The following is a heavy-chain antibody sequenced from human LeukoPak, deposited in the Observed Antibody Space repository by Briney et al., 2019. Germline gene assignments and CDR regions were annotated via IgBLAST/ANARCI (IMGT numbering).Heavy chain of an antibody. Sequence: HPGGSLRLSCTASGFTLTNHAVSWVRQAPGKGLEWVSAEGNAGGTYYADSVKGRFTISRDNSQNTLSLQLNSLRVEDTAVYYCASRTWIRAGYYAFDIWSQGTMVTVS. D-gene: IGHD1-26*01. CDR1: GFTLTNHA. J-gene: IGHJ3*02. V-gene: IGHV3-23*01. CDR2: EGNAGGT. CDR3: ASRTWIRAGYYAFDI.